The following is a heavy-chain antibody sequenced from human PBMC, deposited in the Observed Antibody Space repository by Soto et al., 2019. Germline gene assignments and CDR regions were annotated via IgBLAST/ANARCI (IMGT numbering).Heavy chain of an antibody. V-gene: IGHV3-23*01. CDR3: AKDGASGSYPPYYSFGMDV. J-gene: IGHJ6*02. D-gene: IGHD1-26*01. CDR2: ISGSGGNA. CDR1: GFTFSSYA. Sequence: EVQLLESGGGLVQPGGSLRLSCAASGFTFSSYAMSWVRQAPGKGLEWVSSISGSGGNAYYADSVKGRFSISRDNSKNTLRLQMNSLRADDTAVYYCAKDGASGSYPPYYSFGMDVWGQGTTVTVSS.